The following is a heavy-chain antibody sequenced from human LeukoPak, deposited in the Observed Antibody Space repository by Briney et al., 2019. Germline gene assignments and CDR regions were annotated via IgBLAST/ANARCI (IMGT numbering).Heavy chain of an antibody. CDR3: ARAHYYGSGSHFDY. D-gene: IGHD3-10*01. CDR2: IYYSGST. Sequence: SETLSLTCSVSGGSISSSSYYWGWIRQPPGKGLEWIGSIYYSGSTYYNPSLKSRVTISVDTSKNQFSLKLSSVTAADTAVYYCARAHYYGSGSHFDYWGQGTLVTVSS. CDR1: GGSISSSSYY. V-gene: IGHV4-39*07. J-gene: IGHJ4*02.